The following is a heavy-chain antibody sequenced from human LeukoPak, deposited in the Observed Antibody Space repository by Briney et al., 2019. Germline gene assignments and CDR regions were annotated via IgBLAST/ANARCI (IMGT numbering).Heavy chain of an antibody. J-gene: IGHJ4*02. V-gene: IGHV1-69*01. CDR1: GGMFNNYT. CDR3: ARYYSGWYYFDY. D-gene: IGHD6-19*01. CDR2: IIPIFGTA. Sequence: SVKVSCKGSGGMFNNYTITWVRQAPGQGLEWMGGIIPIFGTANYAQKFQGRVTITADESTSTAYMELSSLRSEDTAVYYCARYYSGWYYFDYWGQGTLVTVSS.